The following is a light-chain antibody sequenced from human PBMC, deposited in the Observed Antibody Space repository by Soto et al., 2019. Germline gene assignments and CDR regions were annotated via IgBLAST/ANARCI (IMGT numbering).Light chain of an antibody. V-gene: IGKV1-39*01. CDR3: QQSYSTTWT. Sequence: DIQMTQSRSALCASVGDRVTITCRASQGISTYLNWYQQKPGKAPKLLIYAASSLQSGVPSRFSRSESETDFTXTISSLQPEHFANYSCQQSYSTTWTFGQGTQ. J-gene: IGKJ1*01. CDR2: AAS. CDR1: QGISTY.